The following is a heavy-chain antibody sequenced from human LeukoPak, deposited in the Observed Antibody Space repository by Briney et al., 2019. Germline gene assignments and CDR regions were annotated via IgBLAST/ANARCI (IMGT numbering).Heavy chain of an antibody. D-gene: IGHD3-10*01. V-gene: IGHV3-66*01. CDR1: GFIVSSNY. Sequence: GGSLRLSCAASGFIVSSNYVGWVRQSPGKGLEWVSVFYNTGTTYYADSVKDRFIISRDNSKNTLYLQMNSLRAEDTAVYYCARVRKDIQSMVRGQNYYYYYMDVWGKGTTVTISS. J-gene: IGHJ6*03. CDR2: FYNTGTT. CDR3: ARVRKDIQSMVRGQNYYYYYMDV.